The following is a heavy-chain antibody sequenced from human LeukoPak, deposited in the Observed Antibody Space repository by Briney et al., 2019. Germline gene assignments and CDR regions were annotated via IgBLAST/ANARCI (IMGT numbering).Heavy chain of an antibody. CDR1: GFTLSNYA. CDR3: ARSNVDTAMASAGWFDP. D-gene: IGHD5-18*01. V-gene: IGHV4-34*01. CDR2: INHSGST. J-gene: IGHJ5*02. Sequence: GSLRLSCAASGFTLSNYAMTWVRQAPGKGLEWVGEINHSGSTNYNPSLKSRVTISVDTSKNQFSLKLSSVTAADTTVYYCARSNVDTAMASAGWFDPWGQGTLVTVSS.